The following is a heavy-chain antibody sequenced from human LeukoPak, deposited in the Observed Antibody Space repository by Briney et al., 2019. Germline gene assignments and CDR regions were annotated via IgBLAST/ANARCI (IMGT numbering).Heavy chain of an antibody. CDR2: INPNSGGT. Sequence: ASVKVSCKASGYTFTGYYMHWVRQAPGQGLEWMGWINPNSGGTNYAQKFQGRVTMTRDTSISTAYMELSRLRSDDTAVYYCASFPWIQLRRGHAFDIWGQGTMVTVSS. J-gene: IGHJ3*02. V-gene: IGHV1-2*02. D-gene: IGHD5-18*01. CDR1: GYTFTGYY. CDR3: ASFPWIQLRRGHAFDI.